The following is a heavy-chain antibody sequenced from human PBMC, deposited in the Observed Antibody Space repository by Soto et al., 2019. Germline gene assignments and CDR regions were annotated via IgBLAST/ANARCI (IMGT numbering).Heavy chain of an antibody. V-gene: IGHV4-31*03. J-gene: IGHJ6*02. CDR3: ARDPYYYDSSGYYPSGMDV. CDR2: IYYRGST. D-gene: IGHD3-22*01. Sequence: SETLSLTCTVSGGSISSGGYCWSWIRQHPGKGLEWIGYIYYRGSTYYNPSLKSRVTISVDTSKNQFSLKLSSVTAADTAVYYCARDPYYYDSSGYYPSGMDVWGQGTTVTVSS. CDR1: GGSISSGGYC.